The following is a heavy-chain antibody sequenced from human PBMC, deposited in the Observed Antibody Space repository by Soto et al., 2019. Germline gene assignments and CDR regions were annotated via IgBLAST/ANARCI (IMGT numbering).Heavy chain of an antibody. CDR2: IYHSGST. V-gene: IGHV4-30-2*01. J-gene: IGHJ6*02. CDR3: ARYCSGGSCYSFYYYGMDV. D-gene: IGHD2-15*01. Sequence: QLQLQESGSGLVKPSQTLSLTCAVSGGSLSSGGYSWSWIRQPPGKGLEWIGYIYHSGSTYYNPSLKSRVTISVDRSKNQFSLKLSSVTAADTAVYYCARYCSGGSCYSFYYYGMDVWGQGTTVTVSS. CDR1: GGSLSSGGYS.